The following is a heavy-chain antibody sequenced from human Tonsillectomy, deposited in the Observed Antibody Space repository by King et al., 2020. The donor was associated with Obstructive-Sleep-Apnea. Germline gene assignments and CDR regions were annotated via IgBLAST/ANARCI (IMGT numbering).Heavy chain of an antibody. CDR1: GGSISSSSYY. D-gene: IGHD1-26*01. J-gene: IGHJ4*02. Sequence: LQLQESGPGLVKPSETLSLTCTVSGGSISSSSYYWGWIRQPPGKGLEWIGSIYYSGSTYYNPSLKSRVTISVDTSKNQFSLKLSSVTAADTAVYYCARVGGSYPFDYWGQGTLVTVSS. CDR2: IYYSGST. V-gene: IGHV4-39*07. CDR3: ARVGGSYPFDY.